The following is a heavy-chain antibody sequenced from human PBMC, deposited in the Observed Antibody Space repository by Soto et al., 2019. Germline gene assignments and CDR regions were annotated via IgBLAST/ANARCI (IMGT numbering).Heavy chain of an antibody. CDR2: ISTYNVDT. D-gene: IGHD5-18*01. V-gene: IGHV1-18*01. CDR3: VRGGFAYGYLDY. CDR1: GYTFSSYG. Sequence: ASVNGSCKTSGYTFSSYGIVWVRQAPGQGLEWMGWISTYNVDTKYADKFQGRLTMSSDTSTTTAFMELRRLRSDDTAVYYCVRGGFAYGYLDYWGQGTLVTVSS. J-gene: IGHJ4*02.